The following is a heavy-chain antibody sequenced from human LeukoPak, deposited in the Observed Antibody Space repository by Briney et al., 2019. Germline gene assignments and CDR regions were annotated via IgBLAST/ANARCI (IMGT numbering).Heavy chain of an antibody. CDR3: ARTYCSSISCYHYFDY. CDR2: IFYSGST. V-gene: IGHV4-39*07. D-gene: IGHD2-2*01. CDR1: GGSISSSGYY. J-gene: IGHJ4*02. Sequence: SETLSLTCSVSGGSISSSGYYWGWIRQPPGKGLEWIGTIFYSGSTYYNPSLKSRVTISVDTSENQFSLKLSSVTAADTAVYYCARTYCSSISCYHYFDYWGQGTLVTVSS.